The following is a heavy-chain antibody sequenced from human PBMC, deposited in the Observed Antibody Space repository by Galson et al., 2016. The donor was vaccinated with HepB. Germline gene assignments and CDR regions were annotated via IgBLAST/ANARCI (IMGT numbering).Heavy chain of an antibody. J-gene: IGHJ3*01. V-gene: IGHV5-51*01. CDR2: IYSGDSDT. Sequence: QSGAEVKKPGESLKISCKASGFSFTTYWIGWVRQMPGKGLEWMGIIYSGDSDTRYSPSFEGQVTISADKSISTAYLQWSSLKASDTAMYYCARGDSSVPNAFHFWGQGTMVTVSP. CDR3: ARGDSSVPNAFHF. CDR1: GFSFTTYW. D-gene: IGHD3-22*01.